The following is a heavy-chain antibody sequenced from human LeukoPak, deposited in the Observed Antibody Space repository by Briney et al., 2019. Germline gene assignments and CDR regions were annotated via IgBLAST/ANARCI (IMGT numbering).Heavy chain of an antibody. J-gene: IGHJ4*02. CDR3: ARGSDYSNGNIYEDDFEY. V-gene: IGHV3-7*01. CDR1: GFTFDKYW. Sequence: GGSLRLSCATSGFTFDKYWMDWVRQAPGKGLGWVAQINQDGRVKHYVDSVKGRFTISRDNAKNLVSLQMSSLRAEDTAVYYCARGSDYSNGNIYEDDFEYWGQGTLVTVSS. CDR2: INQDGRVK. D-gene: IGHD2-8*01.